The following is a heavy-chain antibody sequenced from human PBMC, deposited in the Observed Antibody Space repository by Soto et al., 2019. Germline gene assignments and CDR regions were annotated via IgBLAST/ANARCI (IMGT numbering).Heavy chain of an antibody. CDR2: MSNNGHT. Sequence: SETLSLTCTVSGGSISSYLWSWIRQPPGKGLEWIGYMSNNGHTNYSPSLKSRVSISLDTSKNQVSLRLTSVTAADTAVYHCAREASGHDSYHYYMDVWGKGTTVTVSS. CDR3: AREASGHDSYHYYMDV. J-gene: IGHJ6*03. CDR1: GGSISSYL. V-gene: IGHV4-59*01. D-gene: IGHD5-12*01.